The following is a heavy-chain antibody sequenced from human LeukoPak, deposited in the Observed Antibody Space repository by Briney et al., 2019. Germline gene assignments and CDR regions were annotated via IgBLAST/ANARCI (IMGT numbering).Heavy chain of an antibody. CDR2: IYSGGST. D-gene: IGHD3-9*01. J-gene: IGHJ3*02. V-gene: IGHV3-66*01. CDR1: GFTVSSNY. Sequence: GGSLRLSCAASGFTVSSNYMTWVRQAPGKGLEWVSVIYSGGSTYYTDSVKGRFTISRDDSENTAYLQLNSLRGEDTAIYYCARSRYLDWGGAFDMWGQGTMVTVSS. CDR3: ARSRYLDWGGAFDM.